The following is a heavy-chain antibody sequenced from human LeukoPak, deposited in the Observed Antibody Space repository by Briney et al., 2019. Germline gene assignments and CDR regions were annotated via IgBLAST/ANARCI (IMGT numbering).Heavy chain of an antibody. CDR3: ASHRGGYGDYGNYYYYGMDV. D-gene: IGHD4-17*01. J-gene: IGHJ6*02. Sequence: ASVKVSCKVSGYTLTELSMHWVRQAPGKGLEWMGSFDPEDGETIYAQKFQGRVTMTEDTSTDTAYMELSSLRSEDTAVYYCASHRGGYGDYGNYYYYGMDVWGQGTTVTVSS. V-gene: IGHV1-24*01. CDR1: GYTLTELS. CDR2: FDPEDGET.